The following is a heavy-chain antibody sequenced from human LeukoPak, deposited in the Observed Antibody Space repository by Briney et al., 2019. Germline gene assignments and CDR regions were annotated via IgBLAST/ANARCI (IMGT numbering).Heavy chain of an antibody. D-gene: IGHD6-19*01. Sequence: GGSLRISCAASGFTSSNYWMSWVRQAPGKGLEWVGNIKQDGSDKYYVDSVKGRFTISRDNAKNSLYLQMNSLRAEDTAVYYCARDRGSSGWYEFDYWGQGTLVTVLS. CDR1: GFTSSNYW. V-gene: IGHV3-7*01. CDR3: ARDRGSSGWYEFDY. CDR2: IKQDGSDK. J-gene: IGHJ4*02.